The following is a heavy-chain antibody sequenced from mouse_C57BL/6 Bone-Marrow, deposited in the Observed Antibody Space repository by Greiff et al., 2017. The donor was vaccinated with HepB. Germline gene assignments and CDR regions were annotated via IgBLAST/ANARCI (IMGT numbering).Heavy chain of an antibody. J-gene: IGHJ3*01. Sequence: LVESGAELARPGASVKLSCKASGYTFTSYGISWVKQRTGQGLEWIGEIYPRSGNTYYNEKFKGKATLTADKSSSSAYMELRSLTSEDSAVYFCARLGIRAWFAYCGQGTLVTVSA. CDR2: IYPRSGNT. D-gene: IGHD2-4*01. V-gene: IGHV1-81*01. CDR1: GYTFTSYG. CDR3: ARLGIRAWFAY.